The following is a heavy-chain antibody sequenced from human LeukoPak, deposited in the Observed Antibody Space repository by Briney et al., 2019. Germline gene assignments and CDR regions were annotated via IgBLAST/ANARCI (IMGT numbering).Heavy chain of an antibody. CDR2: IRSDGSDT. CDR3: AQIDFFDY. J-gene: IGHJ4*02. Sequence: GGSLRLSCAASGFTFSDTWMHWVRQAPGEGLVWVSRIRSDGSDTRYAAPVKGRFTTFRDNSKNTLYLQMNSLRAEDTAVYYCAQIDFFDYWGQGTLVTVSS. V-gene: IGHV3-74*01. CDR1: GFTFSDTW. D-gene: IGHD2-21*01.